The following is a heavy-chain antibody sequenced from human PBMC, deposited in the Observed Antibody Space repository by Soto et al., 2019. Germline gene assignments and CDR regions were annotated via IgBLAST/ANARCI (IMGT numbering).Heavy chain of an antibody. D-gene: IGHD4-17*01. CDR3: ARGRLTTVTTRYFDY. CDR1: GASISGFY. V-gene: IGHV4-4*07. J-gene: IGHJ4*02. CDR2: IYATGTT. Sequence: SETLSLTCTVSGASISGFYWSWIRKSAGKGLEWIGRIYATGTTDYNPSLKSRVTVSVDRSKNQFSLKLSSVTAADTAVYYCARGRLTTVTTRYFDYWGQGTLVTVSS.